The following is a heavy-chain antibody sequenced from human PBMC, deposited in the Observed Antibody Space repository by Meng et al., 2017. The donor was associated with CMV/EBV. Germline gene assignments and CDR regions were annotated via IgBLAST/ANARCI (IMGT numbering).Heavy chain of an antibody. CDR3: ARDPIAAAGIGDY. Sequence: ASGFTFSDYYMTWIRQAPGKGLEWVSYISSSGGSTGYADSVKGRFTISRDNAKNSLYLQMNSLRAEDTALYYCARDPIAAAGIGDYWGQGTLVTVSS. CDR1: GFTFSDYY. D-gene: IGHD6-13*01. CDR2: ISSSGGST. J-gene: IGHJ4*02. V-gene: IGHV3-11*01.